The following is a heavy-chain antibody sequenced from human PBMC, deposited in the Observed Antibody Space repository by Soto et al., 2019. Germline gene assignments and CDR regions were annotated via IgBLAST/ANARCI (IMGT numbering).Heavy chain of an antibody. J-gene: IGHJ6*02. V-gene: IGHV1-69*06. D-gene: IGHD2-2*01. Sequence: ASVKVSCKASGGTFSSYAISWVRQAPGQGLEWMGGIIPIFGTANYAQKFQGRVTLTADKSTTTAYMELSSLRSEDTAVYYCARAYCSSASCPYGMDVWGQGTTVTVSS. CDR3: ARAYCSSASCPYGMDV. CDR1: GGTFSSYA. CDR2: IIPIFGTA.